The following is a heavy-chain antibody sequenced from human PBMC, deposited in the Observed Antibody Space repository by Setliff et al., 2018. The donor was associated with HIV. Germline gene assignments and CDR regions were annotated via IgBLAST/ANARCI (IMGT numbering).Heavy chain of an antibody. CDR2: IGGSGAKT. CDR3: AISNSGSYSPQALDY. D-gene: IGHD3-10*01. Sequence: PGGSLRLSCVASGFSFSRYTMSWVRQAPGKGLEWVSGIGGSGAKTNYADSVKGRFTISRDNSKNTLYLQMNSLRAEDTAVYYCAISNSGSYSPQALDYWGQGTLVTVSS. J-gene: IGHJ4*02. CDR1: GFSFSRYT. V-gene: IGHV3-23*01.